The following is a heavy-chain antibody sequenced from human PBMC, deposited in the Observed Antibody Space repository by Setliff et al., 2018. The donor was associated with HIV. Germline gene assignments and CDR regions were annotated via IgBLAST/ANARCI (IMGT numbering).Heavy chain of an antibody. D-gene: IGHD3-22*01. V-gene: IGHV3-7*03. J-gene: IGHJ5*02. Sequence: SGGSLRLSCVASGLPFYNYWMTWLRRAPGRGLEWVANIKQDGSDMHYIESVKGRFTISRDNSKNTLFLQVKSLTAEDTAIYYCGKDSSDWSDGWGQGTLVTVSS. CDR1: GLPFYNYW. CDR2: IKQDGSDM. CDR3: GKDSSDWSDG.